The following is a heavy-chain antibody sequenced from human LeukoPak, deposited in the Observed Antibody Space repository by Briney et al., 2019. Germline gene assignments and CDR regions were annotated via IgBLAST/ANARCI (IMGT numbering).Heavy chain of an antibody. CDR1: GGSISSYY. V-gene: IGHV4-59*08. D-gene: IGHD3-22*01. Sequence: SETLSLTCTVSGGSISSYYWSWIRQPPGKGLEWIGYIYYSGSTNYNPSLKSRVTISVDTSKTQFSLKLSSVTAADTAMYYCARQANYYDSSGYYYYYYYMDVWGKGTTVTISS. CDR3: ARQANYYDSSGYYYYYYYMDV. CDR2: IYYSGST. J-gene: IGHJ6*03.